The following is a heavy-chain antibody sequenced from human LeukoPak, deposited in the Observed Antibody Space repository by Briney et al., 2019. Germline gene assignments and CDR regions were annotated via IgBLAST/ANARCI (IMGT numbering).Heavy chain of an antibody. Sequence: GGSLRLSCAASGFTFSSYGMHWVRQAPGKGLEWVAFMRFDGSNKYYPGSVKGRFTISRDNAKNSLYLQINSLRAEDTAIYYCARDPYNGNYGDSYYYYMDVWGKGTTVTISS. J-gene: IGHJ6*03. CDR3: ARDPYNGNYGDSYYYYMDV. CDR1: GFTFSSYG. D-gene: IGHD1-26*01. CDR2: MRFDGSNK. V-gene: IGHV3-30*02.